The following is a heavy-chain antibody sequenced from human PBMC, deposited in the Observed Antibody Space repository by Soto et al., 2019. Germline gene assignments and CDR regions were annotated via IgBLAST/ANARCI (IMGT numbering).Heavy chain of an antibody. J-gene: IGHJ4*02. V-gene: IGHV4-59*08. CDR1: GGSISSHY. D-gene: IGHD5-12*01. CDR2: IYYSGST. Sequence: SETLSLTCTVSGGSISSHYWSWIRHPPGQGLEWIGYIYYSGSTHYNPSLKSRVTISVDTSKSQFSLRLSSVTAAVSAVYFCARLDGYDHYFAYWGQGALVTVSS. CDR3: ARLDGYDHYFAY.